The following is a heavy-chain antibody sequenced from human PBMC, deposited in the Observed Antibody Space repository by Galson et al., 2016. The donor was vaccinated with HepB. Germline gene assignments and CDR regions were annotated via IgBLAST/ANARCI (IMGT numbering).Heavy chain of an antibody. CDR2: IKQDGSEK. D-gene: IGHD3-16*01. J-gene: IGHJ4*02. V-gene: IGHV3-7*03. Sequence: EWVANIKQDGSEKNYVDSVKGRFTISRDNAKNSLYLQMDSLRAEDTAVYFCARRGEAFDYWGQGTLVTVSS. CDR3: ARRGEAFDY.